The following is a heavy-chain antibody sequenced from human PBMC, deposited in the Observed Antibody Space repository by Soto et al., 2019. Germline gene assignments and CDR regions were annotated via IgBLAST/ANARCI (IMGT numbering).Heavy chain of an antibody. V-gene: IGHV1-46*01. CDR2: INPSGGST. CDR3: ARESQTHYDFDVLTGPMDV. J-gene: IGHJ6*02. Sequence: SAKVSCKESGYTFTCYYMHWVRQAPGQGLEWMGMINPSGGSTSYAQKFQGRVTMTRDTSTSTVNMELSSLRSEDTAVYYCARESQTHYDFDVLTGPMDVWGQGTTVTVSS. CDR1: GYTFTCYY. D-gene: IGHD3-9*01.